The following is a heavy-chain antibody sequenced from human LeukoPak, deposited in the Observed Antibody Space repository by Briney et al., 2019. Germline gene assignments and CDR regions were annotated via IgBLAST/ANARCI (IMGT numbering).Heavy chain of an antibody. J-gene: IGHJ4*02. CDR2: ISGSGGST. V-gene: IGHV3-23*01. D-gene: IGHD6-6*01. Sequence: SCKASGFTFSSYAMSWVRQAPGKGLEWVSAISGSGGSTYYADSVKGRFTISRDNSKNTLYLQMNSLRAEDTAVYYCAKGFGSSRSSPFGYWGQGTLVTVSS. CDR3: AKGFGSSRSSPFGY. CDR1: GFTFSSYA.